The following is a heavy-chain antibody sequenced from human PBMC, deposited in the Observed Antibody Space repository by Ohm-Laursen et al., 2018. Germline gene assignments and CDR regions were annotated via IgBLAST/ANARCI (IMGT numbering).Heavy chain of an antibody. D-gene: IGHD2-8*01. Sequence: SETLSLTCLVSGGSISSYYWSWIRQPPGKGLEWIGYIYYSGSTNYNPSLKSRVTISVDTSKNQFSLKLSSVTAADTAVYYCARDRGTNNWFDPWGQGTLVTVSS. CDR2: IYYSGST. J-gene: IGHJ5*02. CDR3: ARDRGTNNWFDP. V-gene: IGHV4-59*01. CDR1: GGSISSYY.